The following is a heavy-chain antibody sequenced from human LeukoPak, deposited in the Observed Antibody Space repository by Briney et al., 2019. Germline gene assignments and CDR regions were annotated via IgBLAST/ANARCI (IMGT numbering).Heavy chain of an antibody. J-gene: IGHJ4*02. Sequence: ASVKLSCKASGYTFTGYYMHWVRHAPGQGLEWMGWINPNSGGTNYAQKFQGRVTMTRDTSISTAYMELRRLRSEDTAVFYCARAAAGLSGVDYWGQGTLVTVSS. V-gene: IGHV1-2*02. CDR2: INPNSGGT. D-gene: IGHD6-13*01. CDR1: GYTFTGYY. CDR3: ARAAAGLSGVDY.